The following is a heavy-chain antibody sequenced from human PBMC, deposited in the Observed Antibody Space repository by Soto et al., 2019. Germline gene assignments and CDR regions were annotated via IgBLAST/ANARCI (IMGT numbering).Heavy chain of an antibody. Sequence: EVQLVESGGGLVKPGGSLRLSCAASGVTFSNAWMSWVRQAPGKGLEWVGRIKSKTDGGTTDYAAPVKGRFTISRDDSKNTLYRQMNSLKTEVTAVYYCTTRKYSSWWGHAFDIWGQGTTVTVSS. D-gene: IGHD6-19*01. CDR1: GVTFSNAW. V-gene: IGHV3-15*05. CDR2: IKSKTDGGTT. CDR3: TTRKYSSWWGHAFDI. J-gene: IGHJ3*02.